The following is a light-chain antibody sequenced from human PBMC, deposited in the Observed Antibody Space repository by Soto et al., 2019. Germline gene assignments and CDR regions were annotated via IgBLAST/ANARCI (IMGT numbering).Light chain of an antibody. CDR3: SSYTSDNRDYV. Sequence: QSALTQPASMSGSPGQSITISCTGTSSDVGAYTSVSWYQHHPGKAPKVMIYEVNKRPSGISNRFSGSKSVNTASLTISGLQPEDEAHYYCSSYTSDNRDYVFGTGTKVTVL. V-gene: IGLV2-14*01. CDR1: SSDVGAYTS. CDR2: EVN. J-gene: IGLJ1*01.